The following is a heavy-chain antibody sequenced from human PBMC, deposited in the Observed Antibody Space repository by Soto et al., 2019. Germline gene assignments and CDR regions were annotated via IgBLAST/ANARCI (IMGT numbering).Heavy chain of an antibody. V-gene: IGHV3-7*05. D-gene: IGHD6-13*01. CDR2: IKRDGSEG. Sequence: QLVESGGGLVKPGGSLRLYCAASGFTFSNYWITWVRQAPGKGLEWVANIKRDGSEGYYLDSVRGRFTVSRDNAKNSLCLQMNSLRAEDTALYYCARDVSPGSSGWYFDAFDIGGQGTMVTVSS. J-gene: IGHJ3*02. CDR3: ARDVSPGSSGWYFDAFDI. CDR1: GFTFSNYW.